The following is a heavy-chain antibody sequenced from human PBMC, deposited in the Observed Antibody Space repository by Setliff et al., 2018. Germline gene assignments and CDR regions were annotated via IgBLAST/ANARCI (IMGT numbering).Heavy chain of an antibody. J-gene: IGHJ4*02. CDR3: ASQEPLYSSGWYYFDY. Sequence: PSETLSLTCTVSGDSISPYYWSWIRQPPGEGLEWVGYIYYSGSANYNPSLKSRVTISVDTSKNQFSLKLSSVTAADTAVYYCASQEPLYSSGWYYFDYWGQGTLVTVSS. CDR2: IYYSGSA. CDR1: GDSISPYY. V-gene: IGHV4-59*12. D-gene: IGHD6-19*01.